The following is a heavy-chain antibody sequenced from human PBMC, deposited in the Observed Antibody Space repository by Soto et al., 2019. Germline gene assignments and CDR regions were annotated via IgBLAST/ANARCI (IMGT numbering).Heavy chain of an antibody. CDR3: GRCTSTSCHLGSDY. CDR2: ISGCGGST. J-gene: IGHJ4*02. V-gene: IGHV3-23*01. Sequence: EVQLLESGGGLVQPGGSLRLSCAVSGFTFSSYAMSWVRQAPGKGLEWVSAISGCGGSTYYADSVKGRFTISRDSSTNTLYLQMNSLRAADTAVYYCGRCTSTSCHLGSDYWGQGTLVTVSS. CDR1: GFTFSSYA. D-gene: IGHD2-2*01.